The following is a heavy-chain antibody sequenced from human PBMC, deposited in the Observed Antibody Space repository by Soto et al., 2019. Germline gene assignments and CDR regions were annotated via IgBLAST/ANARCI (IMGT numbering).Heavy chain of an antibody. CDR1: EFTFSNYG. CDR2: ILNDGSNR. D-gene: IGHD3-10*01. Sequence: QVQLVESGGGVVQPGRSLRLSCAASEFTFSNYGMHWVRQAPGKGLEWVAVILNDGSNRYHADSVKDRFTISRDNSKNTLYLQMNGLRAEDTAVYYWARDDEYSGNGMDVWGQGTTVTVS. V-gene: IGHV3-33*01. CDR3: ARDDEYSGNGMDV. J-gene: IGHJ6*02.